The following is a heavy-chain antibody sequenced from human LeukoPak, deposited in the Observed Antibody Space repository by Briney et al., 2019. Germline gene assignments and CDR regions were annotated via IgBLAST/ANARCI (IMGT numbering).Heavy chain of an antibody. V-gene: IGHV3-23*01. D-gene: IGHD4-11*01. CDR1: GFTFSVYG. J-gene: IGHJ4*02. CDR3: AAMTSVTTGDY. CDR2: ISGDGT. Sequence: GGSLRLSCAASGFTFSVYGMSWVRQAPGKGLEWVSAISGDGTYYADSVKGRFTISRDNSKNTLYLQMNRLRAEDTAVYYCAAMTSVTTGDYWGQGTLVTVSS.